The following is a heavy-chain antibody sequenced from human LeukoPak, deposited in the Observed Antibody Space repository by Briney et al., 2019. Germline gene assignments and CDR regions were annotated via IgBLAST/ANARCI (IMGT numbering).Heavy chain of an antibody. V-gene: IGHV3-7*01. CDR3: ARAHYYDSSGALFDY. D-gene: IGHD3-22*01. CDR2: IKQDGSEK. J-gene: IGHJ4*02. Sequence: GWSLRLSCAASGFTFSSYWMSWVRQAPGKGLEWVANIKQDGSEKYYVDSVKGRFTISRDNAKNSLYLQMNSLRAEDTAVYYCARAHYYDSSGALFDYWGQGTLVTVSS. CDR1: GFTFSSYW.